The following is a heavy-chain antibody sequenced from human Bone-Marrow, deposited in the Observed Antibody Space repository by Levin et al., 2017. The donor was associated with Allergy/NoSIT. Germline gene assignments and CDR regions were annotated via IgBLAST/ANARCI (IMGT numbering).Heavy chain of an antibody. CDR1: GYTFTSYY. V-gene: IGHV1-46*01. Sequence: GESLKISCKASGYTFTSYYMHWVRQAPGQGLEWMGIINPSGGSTTYAQKFLGRVTMTRDTSTSTVYMELRSLRSEDTAVYYCTRDRIAVAATGGDYWGQGTLVTVSS. D-gene: IGHD6-19*01. J-gene: IGHJ4*02. CDR3: TRDRIAVAATGGDY. CDR2: INPSGGST.